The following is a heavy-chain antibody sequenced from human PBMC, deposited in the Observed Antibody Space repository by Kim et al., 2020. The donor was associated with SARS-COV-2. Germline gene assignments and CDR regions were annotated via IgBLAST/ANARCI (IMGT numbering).Heavy chain of an antibody. CDR2: K. V-gene: IGHV3-7*04. D-gene: IGHD6-6*01. CDR3: ARGHTTSSGVY. Sequence: KYYVDSVKDRFTNSRDNAKSSLFRQMNSLRAEDTAVYYCARGHTTSSGVYWGQGTVVTVSS. J-gene: IGHJ4*02.